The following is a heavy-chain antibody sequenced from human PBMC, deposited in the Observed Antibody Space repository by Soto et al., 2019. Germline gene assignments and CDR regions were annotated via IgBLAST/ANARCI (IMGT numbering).Heavy chain of an antibody. D-gene: IGHD6-13*01. CDR1: GGSFSGYY. CDR2: INHSGST. CDR3: ARGRPPIFFLRRSGIAAAGTPPPWFDP. V-gene: IGHV4-34*01. J-gene: IGHJ5*02. Sequence: PSETLSLTCAVYGGSFSGYYWSWIRQPPGKGLEWIGEINHSGSTNYNPSLKSRVTISVDTSKNQFSLKLSSVTAADTAVYYCARGRPPIFFLRRSGIAAAGTPPPWFDPWGQGTLVTVSS.